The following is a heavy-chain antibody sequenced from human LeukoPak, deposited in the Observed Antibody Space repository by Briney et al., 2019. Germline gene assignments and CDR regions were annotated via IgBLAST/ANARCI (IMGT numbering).Heavy chain of an antibody. CDR3: ARVKALRYFDWLLEY. V-gene: IGHV1-46*01. D-gene: IGHD3-9*01. J-gene: IGHJ4*02. CDR1: GYTFTSYY. Sequence: GASVKVSCKASGYTFTSYYMHWVRQAPGQGLEWMGIINPSGGSTSYAQKFQGRVTMTRDTSTSTVYMELSSLGSEDTAVYYCARVKALRYFDWLLEYWGQGTLVTVSS. CDR2: INPSGGST.